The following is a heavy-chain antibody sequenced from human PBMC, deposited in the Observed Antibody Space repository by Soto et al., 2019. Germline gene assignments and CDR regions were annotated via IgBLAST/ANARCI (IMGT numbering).Heavy chain of an antibody. CDR1: GYTFTGYY. Sequence: QVQLVQSGAEVKKPGASVKVSCKASGYTFTGYYMHWVRQAPGQGLEWMGWINPNSGGTNYAQKFQCWVTMTRDTSISTAYMELSRLRSDDTAVYYCARGSRDSSSWYFDYFDYWGQGTLVTVSS. J-gene: IGHJ4*02. V-gene: IGHV1-2*04. CDR3: ARGSRDSSSWYFDYFDY. CDR2: INPNSGGT. D-gene: IGHD6-13*01.